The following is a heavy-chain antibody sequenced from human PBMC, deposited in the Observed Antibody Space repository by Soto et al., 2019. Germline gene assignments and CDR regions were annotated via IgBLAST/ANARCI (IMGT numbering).Heavy chain of an antibody. Sequence: QVQLQQWGAGLLKPSETLSLTCAVYGGSFSGYYWSWIRQPPGKGLEWIGEINHSGSTNYNPSLKSRVTISVDTSKNQFSLKLRSVTAADTAVYYCARGSIFGVVKWFDPWGQGTLVTVSS. D-gene: IGHD3-3*01. CDR2: INHSGST. CDR3: ARGSIFGVVKWFDP. V-gene: IGHV4-34*01. J-gene: IGHJ5*02. CDR1: GGSFSGYY.